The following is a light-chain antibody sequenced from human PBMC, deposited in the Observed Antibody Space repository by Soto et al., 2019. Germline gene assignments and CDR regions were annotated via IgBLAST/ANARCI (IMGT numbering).Light chain of an antibody. CDR1: SGHSNYA. CDR2: VNSDGSH. J-gene: IGLJ1*01. Sequence: QAVLTQSPSASASLGASVKLTCTLSSGHSNYAIAWHQQQPEKGPRYLMKVNSDGSHRKGDGIPDRFSGSGSGAERYLTISSLQSEDEADYYCQTWGVFGTGIKLTVL. V-gene: IGLV4-69*01. CDR3: QTWGV.